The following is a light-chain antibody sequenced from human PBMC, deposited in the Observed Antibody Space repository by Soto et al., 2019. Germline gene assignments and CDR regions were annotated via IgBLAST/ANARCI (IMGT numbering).Light chain of an antibody. CDR2: AAS. J-gene: IGKJ2*01. CDR1: QNIRNY. CDR3: QQGYSPPYT. V-gene: IGKV1-39*01. Sequence: DVQMTQSPSSLSKSVGDRVTITCWASQNIRNYLNWYQRKPGKAPKLLIFAASNLQSGVPSRFSGSGSGTDFTLTISSLQPEDFAIYYCQQGYSPPYTFGQGTKLEI.